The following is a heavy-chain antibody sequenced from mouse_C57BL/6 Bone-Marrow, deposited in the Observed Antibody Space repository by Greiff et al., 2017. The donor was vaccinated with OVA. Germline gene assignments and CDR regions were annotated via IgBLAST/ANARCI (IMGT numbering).Heavy chain of an antibody. CDR3: ARSSYGNYEGFAY. Sequence: EVKVVESGGGLVKPGGSLKLSCAASGFTFSDYGMHWVRQAPEKGLEWVAYISSGSSTIYYADTVKGRFTISRDNAKNTLFLQMTSLRSEDTAMYYCARSSYGNYEGFAYWGQGTLVTVSA. V-gene: IGHV5-17*01. CDR1: GFTFSDYG. J-gene: IGHJ3*01. D-gene: IGHD2-1*01. CDR2: ISSGSSTI.